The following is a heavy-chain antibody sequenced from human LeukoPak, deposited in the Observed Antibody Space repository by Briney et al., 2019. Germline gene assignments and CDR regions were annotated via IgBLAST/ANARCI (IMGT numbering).Heavy chain of an antibody. Sequence: SETLSLTCTVSGGSISSSSYYWGWIRQPPGKGLEWIGSIYYSGSTYYNPSLKSRVTISVDTSKNQFSLNLNSVTAADTAVYYCARYGLLGLSEINAFDIWGQGTMVTVSS. CDR2: IYYSGST. J-gene: IGHJ3*02. D-gene: IGHD2-2*01. CDR1: GGSISSSSYY. V-gene: IGHV4-39*07. CDR3: ARYGLLGLSEINAFDI.